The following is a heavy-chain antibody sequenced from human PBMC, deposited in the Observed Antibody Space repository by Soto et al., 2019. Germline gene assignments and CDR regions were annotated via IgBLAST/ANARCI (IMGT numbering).Heavy chain of an antibody. CDR2: IYYTGRT. J-gene: IGHJ4*02. CDR1: GGSISSDDYY. Sequence: SETLSLTCSVSGGSISSDDYYWTWIRQPPGEGLEWIGYIYYTGRTSSTPSLESRVTISIDTSKNQFSPELSSVSAADTAVYYCAREGSSSPEYFDFWGPGTLVTVSS. CDR3: AREGSSSPEYFDF. D-gene: IGHD2-15*01. V-gene: IGHV4-30-4*01.